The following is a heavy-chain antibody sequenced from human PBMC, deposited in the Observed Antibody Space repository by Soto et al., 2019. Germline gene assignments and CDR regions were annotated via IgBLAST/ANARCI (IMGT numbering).Heavy chain of an antibody. CDR2: IHGSGST. CDR3: SVRSVAGSFDY. V-gene: IGHV4-59*03. Sequence: SETLSLTCTVSGGSISSYYWSGIRQIPGKGLEWLGYIHGSGSTDYNPSLKSRVTISVDTSENRFSLKLRSVTAADTAIYYCSVRSVAGSFDYWGQGTLVTVSS. D-gene: IGHD6-19*01. J-gene: IGHJ4*02. CDR1: GGSISSYY.